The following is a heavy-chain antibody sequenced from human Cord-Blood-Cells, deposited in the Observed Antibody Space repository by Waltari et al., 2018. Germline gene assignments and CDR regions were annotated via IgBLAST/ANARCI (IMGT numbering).Heavy chain of an antibody. D-gene: IGHD2-21*02. Sequence: QLQLQESGPGLVKPSETLSLTCTVSGGSISSSSYYWGWIRQPPGKGLEWIGSIYYSGSTYYNPSRKSRVTISVDTSKNQFSLKLSSVTASDTAVYYCARHPFSGCDWPPSLGYYFDYWGQGTLVTVSS. CDR3: ARHPFSGCDWPPSLGYYFDY. V-gene: IGHV4-39*01. CDR1: GGSISSSSYY. J-gene: IGHJ4*02. CDR2: IYYSGST.